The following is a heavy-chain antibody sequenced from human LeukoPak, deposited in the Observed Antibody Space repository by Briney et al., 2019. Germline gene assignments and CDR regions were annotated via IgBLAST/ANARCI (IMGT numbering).Heavy chain of an antibody. CDR3: ATLPSLRFLEWLLINAFDI. CDR2: IRYDGSNK. Sequence: GGCLRLSCAASGFTFSSYGMHWVRQAPGKGLEWVAFIRYDGSNKYYADSVKGRFTISRDNSKNTLYLQMNSLRAEDTAVYYCATLPSLRFLEWLLINAFDIWGQGTMVTVSS. J-gene: IGHJ3*02. D-gene: IGHD3-3*01. CDR1: GFTFSSYG. V-gene: IGHV3-30*02.